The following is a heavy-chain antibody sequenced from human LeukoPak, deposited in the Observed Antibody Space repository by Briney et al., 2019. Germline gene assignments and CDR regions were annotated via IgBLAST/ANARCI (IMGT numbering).Heavy chain of an antibody. CDR1: GYTFTSSA. V-gene: IGHV1-18*01. CDR2: VSAFNGNT. CDR3: ARGRDWFDP. Sequence: APVKVSCKAFGYTFTSSAISWVRQAPGQGLEWMGWVSAFNGNTNYAQKLQGRVTMTTDTSTNTAFMELRRLRSDDTAVYYCARGRDWFDPWGQGTLVTVSS. J-gene: IGHJ5*02.